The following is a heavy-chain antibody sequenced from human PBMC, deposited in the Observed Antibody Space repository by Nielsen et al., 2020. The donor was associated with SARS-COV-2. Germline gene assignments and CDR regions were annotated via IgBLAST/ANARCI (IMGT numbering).Heavy chain of an antibody. V-gene: IGHV3-23*01. Sequence: GESLKISCAASGFAFSSLAMSWVRQAPGKGLEWVSGISGSGSNTNYADSVKGRFTISRDNSKNTLYLQMNSLKTEDTAVYYCTRPPQLLLNRYYYGMDVWGQGTTVTVSS. CDR2: ISGSGSNT. D-gene: IGHD2-15*01. J-gene: IGHJ6*02. CDR3: TRPPQLLLNRYYYGMDV. CDR1: GFAFSSLA.